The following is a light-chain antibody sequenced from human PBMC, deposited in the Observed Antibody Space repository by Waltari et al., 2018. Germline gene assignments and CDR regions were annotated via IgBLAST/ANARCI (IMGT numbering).Light chain of an antibody. CDR1: SSDAGGYNS. Sequence: QSALTQPPSASGSPGQSVTIPCTGTSSDAGGYNSVSWYQQHPGKAPKLMIYEVTKRPSGVPDRFSGSKSGNTASLIVSGLQAEDEADYHCSSYADSDNLVFGGGTKLTVL. CDR2: EVT. V-gene: IGLV2-8*01. CDR3: SSYADSDNLV. J-gene: IGLJ3*02.